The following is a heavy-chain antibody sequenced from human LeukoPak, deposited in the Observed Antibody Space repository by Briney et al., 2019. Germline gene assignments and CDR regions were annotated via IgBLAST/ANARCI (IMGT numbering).Heavy chain of an antibody. V-gene: IGHV3-23*01. Sequence: GGSLRLSCAASGFTFSSYAMSWVRQAPGKGLEWVSAISGSGGSTYYADSVKGRFTISRDNSKNTLYLQMSSLRAEDTAVYYCAKDRLGGYCSGGSCYYPTGDFDYWGQGTLVTVSS. D-gene: IGHD2-15*01. CDR2: ISGSGGST. CDR1: GFTFSSYA. CDR3: AKDRLGGYCSGGSCYYPTGDFDY. J-gene: IGHJ4*02.